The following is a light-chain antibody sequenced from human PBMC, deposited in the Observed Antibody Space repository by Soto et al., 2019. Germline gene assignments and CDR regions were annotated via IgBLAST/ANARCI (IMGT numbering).Light chain of an antibody. CDR1: NSDVGNYNL. J-gene: IGLJ1*01. CDR2: EAS. V-gene: IGLV2-23*01. Sequence: QSALTQPASVSGSPGQSITISCTGTNSDVGNYNLVSWYQQHPGKAPKLMIYEASKRPSGVSYRFSGSKSGNTASLTISGLQAEDEADYYCCSYAGTSTFVFGTGTKVTVL. CDR3: CSYAGTSTFV.